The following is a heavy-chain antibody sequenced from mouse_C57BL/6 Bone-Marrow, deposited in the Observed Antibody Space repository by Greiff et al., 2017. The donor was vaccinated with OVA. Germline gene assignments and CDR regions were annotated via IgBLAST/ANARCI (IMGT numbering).Heavy chain of an antibody. V-gene: IGHV1-50*01. CDR1: GYTFTSYW. J-gene: IGHJ3*01. CDR3: AREGDSSGYVAY. Sequence: VQLQQPGAELVKPGASVKLSCKASGYTFTSYWMQWVKQRPGQGLEWIGEIDPSDSYTNYNQKFKGKATLTVDTSSSTAYMQLSSLTSEDSAVDDCAREGDSSGYVAYWGQGTLVTVSA. D-gene: IGHD3-2*02. CDR2: IDPSDSYT.